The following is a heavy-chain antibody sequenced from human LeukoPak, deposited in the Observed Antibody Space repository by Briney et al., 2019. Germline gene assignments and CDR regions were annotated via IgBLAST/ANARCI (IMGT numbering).Heavy chain of an antibody. CDR3: ARLSCSGGSCYPRHYYYGMDV. D-gene: IGHD2-15*01. CDR2: IYYSGST. Sequence: PSETLSLTCTVSGGSISSYYWSWIRQPPGKGLEWIGYIYYSGSTNYNPSLKSRVTISVDTSKNQFSLKLSSVTAADTAVYYCARLSCSGGSCYPRHYYYGMDVWGQGTTVTVSS. CDR1: GGSISSYY. V-gene: IGHV4-59*08. J-gene: IGHJ6*02.